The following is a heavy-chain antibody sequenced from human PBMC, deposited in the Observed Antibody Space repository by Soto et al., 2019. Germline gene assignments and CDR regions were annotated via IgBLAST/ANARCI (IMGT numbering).Heavy chain of an antibody. V-gene: IGHV3-30-3*01. D-gene: IGHD3-3*02. CDR2: ISYDGSNK. CDR1: GFTYSSYA. Sequence: EGSLRLSCAASGFTYSSYAMHCVRQAPGKGLEWVAVISYDGSNKYYADSVKGRFTISRDNSKNTLYLQMNSLRAEDTAVYYCARVGFSYYYYYYAMDVWGHGTTVTVSS. J-gene: IGHJ6*02. CDR3: ARVGFSYYYYYYAMDV.